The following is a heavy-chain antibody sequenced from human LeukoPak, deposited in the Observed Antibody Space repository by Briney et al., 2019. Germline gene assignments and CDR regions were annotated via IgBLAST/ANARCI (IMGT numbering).Heavy chain of an antibody. Sequence: GGSLRLSCAASGFTFSSYAMHWVRQAPGKGLEWVAVISYDGSNKYYADSVKGRFTISRDNSKNTLYLQMNSLRAEDTAVYYCARTHYYGSGSFYYFDYWGQGTLVTVSS. V-gene: IGHV3-30-3*01. J-gene: IGHJ4*02. CDR3: ARTHYYGSGSFYYFDY. CDR1: GFTFSSYA. D-gene: IGHD3-10*01. CDR2: ISYDGSNK.